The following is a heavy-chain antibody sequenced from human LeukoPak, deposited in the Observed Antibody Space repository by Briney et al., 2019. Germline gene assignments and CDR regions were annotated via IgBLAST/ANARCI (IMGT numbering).Heavy chain of an antibody. CDR2: ISGSGSIT. J-gene: IGHJ5*02. V-gene: IGHV3-23*01. Sequence: GGSLRLSCAASGFTFSSRAMSWVRQAPGKGLEWVSGISGSGSITYYADAVKGRFTISRDNSKNTLYLQMNRLRAEDTALYYCATDRSGSCYTFDPWGQGTMVSVSS. CDR3: ATDRSGSCYTFDP. CDR1: GFTFSSRA. D-gene: IGHD6-13*01.